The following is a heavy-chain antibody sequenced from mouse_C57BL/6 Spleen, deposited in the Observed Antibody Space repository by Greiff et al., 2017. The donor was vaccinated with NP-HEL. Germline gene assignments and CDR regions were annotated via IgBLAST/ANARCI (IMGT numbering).Heavy chain of an antibody. CDR2: INYDGSST. CDR3: ARVDDSSGYEGYFDY. J-gene: IGHJ2*01. D-gene: IGHD3-2*02. CDR1: GFTFSDYY. Sequence: DVKLVESEGGLVQPGSSMKLSCTASGFTFSDYYMAWVRQVPEKGLEWVANINYDGSSTYYLDSLKSRFIISRDNAKNILYLQMSSLKSEDTATYYCARVDDSSGYEGYFDYWGQGTTLTVSS. V-gene: IGHV5-16*01.